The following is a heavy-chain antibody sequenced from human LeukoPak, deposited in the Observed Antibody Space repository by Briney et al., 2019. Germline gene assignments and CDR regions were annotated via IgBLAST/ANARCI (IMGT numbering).Heavy chain of an antibody. CDR3: AKAAYSSSPKSNFFDY. CDR2: SSSSGSST. CDR1: GFSFSDYY. Sequence: KPGGSLRLSCAASGFSFSDYYTNWIRQAPGKGLEWVSYSSSSGSSTYYADSVKGRFTISRDNSKNTLYLQMNSLRAEDTAVYYCAKAAYSSSPKSNFFDYWGQGTLVTVSS. J-gene: IGHJ4*02. V-gene: IGHV3-11*01. D-gene: IGHD6-13*01.